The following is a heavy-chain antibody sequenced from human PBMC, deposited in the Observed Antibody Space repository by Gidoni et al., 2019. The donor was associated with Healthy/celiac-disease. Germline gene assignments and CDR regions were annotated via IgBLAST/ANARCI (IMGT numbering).Heavy chain of an antibody. D-gene: IGHD1-26*01. Sequence: EVQLVESGGGLVTPGGSLRLSCAASGFTFSSYSMNWVRQAPGKGLEWVSSISSSSSYIYYADSVKGRFTISRDNAKNSLYLQMNSLRAEDTAVYYCARGDSGSYADWFDPWGQGTLVTVSS. V-gene: IGHV3-21*01. CDR1: GFTFSSYS. J-gene: IGHJ5*02. CDR2: ISSSSSYI. CDR3: ARGDSGSYADWFDP.